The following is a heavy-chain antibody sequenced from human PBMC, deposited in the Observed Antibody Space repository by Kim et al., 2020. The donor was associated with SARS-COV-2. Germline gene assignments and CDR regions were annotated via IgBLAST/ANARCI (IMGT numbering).Heavy chain of an antibody. CDR1: GGSISSYY. CDR2: IYTSGST. Sequence: SETLSLTCTVSGGSISSYYWSWIRQPAGKGLEWIGRIYTSGSTNYNPSLKSRVTMSVDTSKNQFSLKLSSVTAADTAVYYCARVLTGTTSVSSAFDIWGQGTMVTVSS. D-gene: IGHD1-7*01. CDR3: ARVLTGTTSVSSAFDI. V-gene: IGHV4-4*07. J-gene: IGHJ3*02.